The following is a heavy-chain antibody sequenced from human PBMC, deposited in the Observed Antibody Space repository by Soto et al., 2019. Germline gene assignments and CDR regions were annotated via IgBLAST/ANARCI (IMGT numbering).Heavy chain of an antibody. Sequence: ASVKVSCKASGYTFSNYGFSWLRQAPGQGLEWMGWIYIYDTKYEQNLQVKVTITTDTSTSTVTTELRSLTPDDTAVSYCSRARDLNADYWGKGTLVTVTS. CDR2: IYIYDT. J-gene: IGHJ4*02. V-gene: IGHV1-18*01. CDR1: GYTFSNYG. CDR3: SRARDLNADY.